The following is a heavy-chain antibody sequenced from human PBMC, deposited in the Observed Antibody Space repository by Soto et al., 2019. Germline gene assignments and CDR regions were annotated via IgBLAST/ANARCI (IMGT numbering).Heavy chain of an antibody. J-gene: IGHJ6*02. D-gene: IGHD3-9*01. CDR2: INPNTVGT. CDR1: GYTFTGYY. V-gene: IGHV1-2*04. CDR3: ARDGRYFDWLLPRFDYYYYGMDV. Sequence: ASVKVSCNASGYTFTGYYMHWARHAPGQGLEWMGWINPNTVGTNYAKKFEGWVTMTRDTSISTAYMELSRLRSDDTAVYYCARDGRYFDWLLPRFDYYYYGMDVWGQGTTVTVSS.